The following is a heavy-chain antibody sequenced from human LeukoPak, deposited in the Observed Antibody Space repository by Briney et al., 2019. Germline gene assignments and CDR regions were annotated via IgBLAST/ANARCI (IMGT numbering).Heavy chain of an antibody. CDR3: ARDDDSDYYYYGMDV. CDR1: GLTFSDYY. Sequence: PGGSLRLSCAASGLTFSDYYMSWIRQAPGKGLEWVSYISSSGSTIYYADSVKGRFTISRDNAKNSLYLQMNSLRAEDTAVYYCARDDDSDYYYYGMDVWGQGTTVTVSS. J-gene: IGHJ6*02. CDR2: ISSSGSTI. D-gene: IGHD3-3*01. V-gene: IGHV3-11*01.